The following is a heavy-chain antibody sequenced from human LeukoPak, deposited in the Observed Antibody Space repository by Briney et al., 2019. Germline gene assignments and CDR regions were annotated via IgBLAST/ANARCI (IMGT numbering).Heavy chain of an antibody. V-gene: IGHV4-30-4*01. Sequence: SETLSLTCTVSGGSISSGDYYWSWIRQPPGKGLEWIGYIYYSGSTYYNPSLKSRVTISVDTSKNQFSLKLSSVTAADTAVYYCARDRDTVTRTFDIWGQGTMVTVSS. D-gene: IGHD4-17*01. CDR2: IYYSGST. CDR3: ARDRDTVTRTFDI. J-gene: IGHJ3*02. CDR1: GGSISSGDYY.